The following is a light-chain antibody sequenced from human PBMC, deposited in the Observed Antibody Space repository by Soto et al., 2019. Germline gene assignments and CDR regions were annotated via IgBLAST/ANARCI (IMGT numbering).Light chain of an antibody. CDR3: QSYDRSLSGVV. CDR2: EDN. CDR1: SGSIASNY. J-gene: IGLJ2*01. V-gene: IGLV6-57*04. Sequence: NFMLTQPHSVSESPGKTVTISCTRSSGSIASNYVQWYQQRPGSAPTTVIYEDNRRPSGVPDRFSGSLDSSSKSASLTISGLKTEDEADYYCQSYDRSLSGVVFGGGTKLTVL.